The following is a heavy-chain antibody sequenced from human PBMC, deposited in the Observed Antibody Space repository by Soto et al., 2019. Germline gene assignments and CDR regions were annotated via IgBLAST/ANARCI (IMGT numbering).Heavy chain of an antibody. V-gene: IGHV4-34*01. Sequence: QVQLQQWGAGLLKPSETLSLTCAVYGGSFSGYYWSWIRQPPGKGLEWIGEINHSGSTNYNPSLTSRVTISVDTSKKQFSLKLSSVTAADTAVNYCARGAAGGYDYWGQGTLVTVSS. D-gene: IGHD6-13*01. J-gene: IGHJ4*02. CDR1: GGSFSGYY. CDR3: ARGAAGGYDY. CDR2: INHSGST.